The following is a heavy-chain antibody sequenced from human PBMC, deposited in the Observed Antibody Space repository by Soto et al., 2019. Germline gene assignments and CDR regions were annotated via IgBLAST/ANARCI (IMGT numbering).Heavy chain of an antibody. D-gene: IGHD2-15*01. J-gene: IGHJ6*03. Sequence: APVKVSCKASGYTFTSYGISWVRQAPGQGLEWMGWISAYNGNTNYAQKLQGRVTMTTDTSTSTAYMELRSLRSDDTAVYYCAREVVAATPLVHYYYMDVWGKGTTVTVSS. CDR1: GYTFTSYG. V-gene: IGHV1-18*01. CDR3: AREVVAATPLVHYYYMDV. CDR2: ISAYNGNT.